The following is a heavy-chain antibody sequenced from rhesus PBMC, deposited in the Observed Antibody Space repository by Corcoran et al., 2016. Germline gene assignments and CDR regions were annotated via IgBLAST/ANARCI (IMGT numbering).Heavy chain of an antibody. D-gene: IGHD1-1-1*01. CDR3: ARDSVAGTMDY. V-gene: IGHV4-169*02. Sequence: QLQLQESGPGLVKPSETLSVTCAVSGGSISSSYWSWIRQAPGKGLEWVGYIYGWGSSTNCTPSLKSRVTLSVDTSKTQLSLRLSSVTTADTAVYYCARDSVAGTMDYWGQGVLVTVSS. J-gene: IGHJ4*01. CDR1: GGSISSSY. CDR2: IYGWGSST.